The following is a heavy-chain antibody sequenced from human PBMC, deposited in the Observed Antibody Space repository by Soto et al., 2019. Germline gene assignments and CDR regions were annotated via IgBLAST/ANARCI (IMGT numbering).Heavy chain of an antibody. CDR1: GFTFSSYS. CDR2: ISSSRSTI. V-gene: IGHV3-48*01. D-gene: IGHD3-3*01. Sequence: GGSLRLSCAASGFTFSSYSMNWVRQAPGKGLEWVSYISSSRSTIYYADSVKGRFTISRENAKNSLYLQMNSLRAEDTAVYYCARDRFYDFWSAPGSMDVWGKGTTVTVSS. J-gene: IGHJ6*03. CDR3: ARDRFYDFWSAPGSMDV.